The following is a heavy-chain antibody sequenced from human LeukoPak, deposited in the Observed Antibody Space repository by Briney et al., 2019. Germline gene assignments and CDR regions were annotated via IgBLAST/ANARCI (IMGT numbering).Heavy chain of an antibody. D-gene: IGHD3-10*01. V-gene: IGHV3-23*01. CDR3: ASHYGSGSSNWLDP. CDR1: GFTFSNYG. CDR2: ISGSGDSA. Sequence: GGSLRLSCAASGFTFSNYGMSWVRQAPGRGWEWVSAISGSGDSAYYADSVKGRFTISRDNSKNTLYLQMNSLRAEDTAVYYCASHYGSGSSNWLDPWGQGTLVTVSS. J-gene: IGHJ5*02.